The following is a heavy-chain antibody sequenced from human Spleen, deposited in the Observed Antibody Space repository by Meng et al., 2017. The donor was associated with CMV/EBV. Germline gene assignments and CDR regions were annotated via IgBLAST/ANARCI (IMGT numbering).Heavy chain of an antibody. J-gene: IGHJ4*02. CDR1: GFTFDEYT. CDR3: ARDDGYNPYGRDY. Sequence: GESLKISCAASGFTFDEYTIHWVRQAPGKGLEWVSLISRDGDSTYYADSVKGRFTISRDNAKNSLYLQMNSLRAEDTAVYYCARDDGYNPYGRDYWGQGTLVTVSS. CDR2: ISRDGDST. D-gene: IGHD5-24*01. V-gene: IGHV3-43*01.